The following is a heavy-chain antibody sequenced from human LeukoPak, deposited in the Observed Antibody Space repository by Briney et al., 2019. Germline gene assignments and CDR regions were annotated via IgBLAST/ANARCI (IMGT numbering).Heavy chain of an antibody. V-gene: IGHV3-33*01. J-gene: IGHJ3*02. CDR2: IWYDGSNK. CDR1: GFTFSSYG. CDR3: ARDLEDSSPFGAFDM. D-gene: IGHD3-22*01. Sequence: GGSLRLSCAASGFTFSSYGMHWVRQAPGKGLEWVAVIWYDGSNKFYADSVKGRFTISRDNSKNTLYLQMNSLRAEDTAVYYCARDLEDSSPFGAFDMWGQGTMVTVSS.